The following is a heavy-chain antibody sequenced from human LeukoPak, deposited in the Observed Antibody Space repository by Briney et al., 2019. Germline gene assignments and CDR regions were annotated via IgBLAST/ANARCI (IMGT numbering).Heavy chain of an antibody. V-gene: IGHV5-51*01. CDR2: FYPGDSDT. CDR3: ARQSVSTNYYYGMDV. Sequence: GESLKISCKGSGYSFTSYWIAWLRQMPGKGLEWMGIFYPGDSDTRYSPSFQGQVTMSADKSISTAYLQWSSLKASDTAMYYCARQSVSTNYYYGMDVWGQGTTVTVSS. J-gene: IGHJ6*02. D-gene: IGHD2-2*01. CDR1: GYSFTSYW.